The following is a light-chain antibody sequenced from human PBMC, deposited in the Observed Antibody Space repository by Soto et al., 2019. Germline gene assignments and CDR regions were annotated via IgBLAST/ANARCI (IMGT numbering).Light chain of an antibody. V-gene: IGKV3-20*01. CDR2: GAS. J-gene: IGKJ1*01. CDR3: QQYGRLWT. Sequence: EIVLTQSPGTLSLSPGERATLSCRASQSVSSSYLAWYQQKPGQAPRLLIYGASSRATGIPDRFSGSGSGTYFSLTISRLEPEDFAVYFCQQYGRLWTFGQGTNVEIK. CDR1: QSVSSSY.